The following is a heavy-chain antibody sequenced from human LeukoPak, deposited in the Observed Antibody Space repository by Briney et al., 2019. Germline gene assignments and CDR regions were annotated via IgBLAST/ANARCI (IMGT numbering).Heavy chain of an antibody. CDR2: INWNGGST. J-gene: IGHJ6*03. V-gene: IGHV3-20*04. D-gene: IGHD3-3*01. CDR1: GFTFDDYG. Sequence: GGSLRLSCAASGFTFDDYGMSWVRQAPGKGLEWVSGINWNGGSTGYADSVKGRFTISRDNAKNSLYLQMNSLRAEDTALYYCARENYDFWSGYLRAHYYYYYMDVWGKGTTVTVSS. CDR3: ARENYDFWSGYLRAHYYYYYMDV.